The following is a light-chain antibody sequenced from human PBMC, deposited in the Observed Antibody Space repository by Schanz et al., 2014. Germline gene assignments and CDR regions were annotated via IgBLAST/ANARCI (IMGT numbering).Light chain of an antibody. V-gene: IGLV4-69*01. J-gene: IGLJ3*02. CDR1: SGHSSYA. CDR3: QTWGTSIRV. CDR2: LNSDGSH. Sequence: QSVLTQSPSASASLGASVKLTCTLSSGHSSYAIAWHQQQPDTGPRYLIKLNSDGSHTKGDGIPDRFSGSSSGAERYLTISSLQSEDEADYYCQTWGTSIRVFGGGTKLTVL.